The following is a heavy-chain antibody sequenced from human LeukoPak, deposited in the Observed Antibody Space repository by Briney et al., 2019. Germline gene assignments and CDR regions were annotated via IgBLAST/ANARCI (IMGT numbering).Heavy chain of an antibody. D-gene: IGHD6-6*01. CDR3: ARFRVEYSSSNWFDP. V-gene: IGHV3-7*01. Sequence: GGSLRLSCAASGFIIFKSWMTWVRQAPGKGLEWVAIIKQDASETYYGDSVKGRFTISRDNAKNSLYLQMNSLRAEDTAVYYCARFRVEYSSSNWFDPWGQGTLVTVSS. CDR1: GFIIFKSW. J-gene: IGHJ5*02. CDR2: IKQDASET.